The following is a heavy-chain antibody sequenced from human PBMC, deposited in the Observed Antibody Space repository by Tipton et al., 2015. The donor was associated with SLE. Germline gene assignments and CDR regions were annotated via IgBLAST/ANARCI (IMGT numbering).Heavy chain of an antibody. CDR3: ARGTNYDSSGYYSY. V-gene: IGHV4-38-2*01. CDR1: GYSISSGYY. CDR2: ICYSGST. D-gene: IGHD3-22*01. J-gene: IGHJ4*02. Sequence: TLSLTCAVSGYSISSGYYWGWIRQPPGKGLEWIGYICYSGSTYYNPSLKSRVTISVDTSKNQFSLKLSSVTAADTALYYCARGTNYDSSGYYSYWGQGTLVTVSS.